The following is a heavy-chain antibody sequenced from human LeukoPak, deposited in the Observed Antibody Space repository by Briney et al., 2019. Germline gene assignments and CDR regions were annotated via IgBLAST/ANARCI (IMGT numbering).Heavy chain of an antibody. J-gene: IGHJ4*02. CDR3: ASPGSGYGGDFFDY. CDR1: GGSISSSSYY. Sequence: SETLSLTCTVSGGSISSSSYYWGWIRQPPGKGLEWIGSIYYSGSTYYNPSLKSRVTISVDTSKNQFSLKLSSVTAADTAVYYCASPGSGYGGDFFDYWGQGTLVTVSS. D-gene: IGHD5-12*01. CDR2: IYYSGST. V-gene: IGHV4-39*01.